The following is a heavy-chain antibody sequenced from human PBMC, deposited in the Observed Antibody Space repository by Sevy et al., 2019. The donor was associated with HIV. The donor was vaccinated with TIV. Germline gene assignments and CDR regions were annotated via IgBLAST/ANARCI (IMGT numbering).Heavy chain of an antibody. J-gene: IGHJ3*01. Sequence: GGSLRLSCTASGFSFSTYMMNWVRQPPGKGLEWVASISYSSNYIYYADSLKGRFTISRDNAKNSLFLQMNSLRAEDTAVYYCARPYGSGSWEAFDVWGQGTMVTVSS. CDR2: ISYSSNYI. V-gene: IGHV3-21*01. CDR3: ARPYGSGSWEAFDV. D-gene: IGHD3-10*01. CDR1: GFSFSTYM.